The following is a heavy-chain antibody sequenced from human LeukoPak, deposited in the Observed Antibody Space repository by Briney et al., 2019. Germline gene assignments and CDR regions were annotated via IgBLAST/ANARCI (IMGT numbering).Heavy chain of an antibody. D-gene: IGHD3-16*01. CDR2: ISGSGGYT. V-gene: IGHV3-23*01. CDR3: ARGALNLDNWFDP. J-gene: IGHJ5*02. Sequence: GGSLRLSCAASGFTFSSYAMSWVRQAPGKGLEWVSAISGSGGYTYFADSVRGRFTISRDNAKNSLSLQMNSLRADDTAVYYCARGALNLDNWFDPWGQGTLVTVSS. CDR1: GFTFSSYA.